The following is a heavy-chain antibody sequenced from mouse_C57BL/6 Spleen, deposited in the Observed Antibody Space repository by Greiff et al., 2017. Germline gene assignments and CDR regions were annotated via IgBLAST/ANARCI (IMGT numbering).Heavy chain of an antibody. Sequence: VQLQQSGAELMKPGASVKLSCKATGYTFTGYWIEWVKQRPGHGLEWIGEILPGSGSTNYNEKFKGKATLTADTSSNTAYMQLSSLTTKDSAIYYCARGGSSYDYYAMDYWVQGTSVTVSS. J-gene: IGHJ4*01. CDR3: ARGGSSYDYYAMDY. CDR1: GYTFTGYW. V-gene: IGHV1-9*01. CDR2: ILPGSGST. D-gene: IGHD1-1*01.